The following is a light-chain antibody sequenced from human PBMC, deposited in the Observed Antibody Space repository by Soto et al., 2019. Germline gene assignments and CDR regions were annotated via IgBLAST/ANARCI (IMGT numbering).Light chain of an antibody. J-gene: IGKJ2*02. CDR3: QQYDTLPRT. Sequence: EIVLTQSPGTLSLSPGERATLSCRASQSVSSSYLAWYQQKPGQAPRLLIYGASSRATGIPDRFSGSGSGTDFTLTISRLEPEDFAVYYCQQYDTLPRTFGQGTKLDVK. CDR2: GAS. V-gene: IGKV3-20*01. CDR1: QSVSSSY.